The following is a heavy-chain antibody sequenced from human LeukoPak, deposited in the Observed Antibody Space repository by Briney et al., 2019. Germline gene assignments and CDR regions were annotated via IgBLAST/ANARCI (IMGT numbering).Heavy chain of an antibody. J-gene: IGHJ4*02. D-gene: IGHD5-18*01. Sequence: SGGSLRLSCAASGFTFSTYSMNWVRQAPGKGLEWVSSITSSSSYIYHADSVKGRFTISRDNAKNSLYLQMNSLRAEDTAIYYCARDPGQYNYGYSDYWGQGTLVAVSS. CDR1: GFTFSTYS. V-gene: IGHV3-21*01. CDR2: ITSSSSYI. CDR3: ARDPGQYNYGYSDY.